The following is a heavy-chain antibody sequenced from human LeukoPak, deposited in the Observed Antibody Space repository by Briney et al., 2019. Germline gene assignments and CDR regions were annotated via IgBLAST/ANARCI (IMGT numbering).Heavy chain of an antibody. V-gene: IGHV4-34*01. J-gene: IGHJ6*03. CDR3: ARTGSYSLYYYYYMDV. Sequence: PSETLSLTCAVYGGSFSGYYWSWIRQPPGKGLEWIGEINHSGSTNYNPSLKSRVTISVDTSKNQFSLNLSSVTAADTAVYYCARTGSYSLYYYYYMDVWGKGTTVTVSS. D-gene: IGHD1-26*01. CDR2: INHSGST. CDR1: GGSFSGYY.